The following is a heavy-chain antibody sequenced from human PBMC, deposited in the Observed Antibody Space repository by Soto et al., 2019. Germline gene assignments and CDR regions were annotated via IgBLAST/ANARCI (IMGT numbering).Heavy chain of an antibody. CDR1: GFTFSSYS. D-gene: IGHD3-3*01. CDR3: ASSELDYDFWSGYYTGDY. Sequence: GGSLRLSCAASGFTFSSYSMNWARQAPGKGLEWVSSISSSSSYIYYADSVKGRFTISRDNAKNSLYLQMNSLRAEDTAVYYCASSELDYDFWSGYYTGDYWGQGTLVTVSS. J-gene: IGHJ4*02. CDR2: ISSSSSYI. V-gene: IGHV3-21*01.